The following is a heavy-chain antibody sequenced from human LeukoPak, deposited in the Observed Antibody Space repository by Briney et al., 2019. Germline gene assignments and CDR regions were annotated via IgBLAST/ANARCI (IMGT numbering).Heavy chain of an antibody. J-gene: IGHJ4*02. D-gene: IGHD6-13*01. CDR2: IYPGDSDT. Sequence: KPGESLKISCKGSXXSXTSYWIGWVXQXXXXXXXXMGIIYPGDSDTRYSPSFQGQVTISADKSISTAYLQWSSLKASGTAMYYCARRTSPYSTLGYWGQGTLVTVSS. CDR1: XXSXTSYW. CDR3: ARRTSPYSTLGY. V-gene: IGHV5-51*03.